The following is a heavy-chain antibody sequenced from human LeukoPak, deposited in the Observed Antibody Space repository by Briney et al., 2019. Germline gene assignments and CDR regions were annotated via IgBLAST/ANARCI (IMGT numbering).Heavy chain of an antibody. Sequence: SGGSLRLSCAASGFTFSSYWMSWVRQAPGKGLEWVANIQQGGSEKYYVDSVKGRFTISRDNAKNSLYLQMNSLRAEDTAVYYCARSAAAGTFYFDYWGQGTLVTVSS. CDR1: GFTFSSYW. V-gene: IGHV3-7*01. CDR2: IQQGGSEK. CDR3: ARSAAAGTFYFDY. J-gene: IGHJ4*02. D-gene: IGHD6-13*01.